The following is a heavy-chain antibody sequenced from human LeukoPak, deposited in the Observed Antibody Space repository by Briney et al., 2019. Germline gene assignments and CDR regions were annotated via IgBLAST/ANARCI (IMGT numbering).Heavy chain of an antibody. Sequence: PSETLSLTCAVYSVSFSGYYWSWIRQPPGKGLEWIGDINDSGSTNYNPSVKSRVTISVDTSKNQFSLKLSSVTAADTAVYYCGSANLRGYLTKGVCRGGGVPFNYGGKEPLVPVS. CDR1: SVSFSGYY. CDR2: INDSGST. J-gene: IGHJ4*02. CDR3: GSANLRGYLTKGVCRGGGVPFNY. V-gene: IGHV4-34*01. D-gene: IGHD2-8*01.